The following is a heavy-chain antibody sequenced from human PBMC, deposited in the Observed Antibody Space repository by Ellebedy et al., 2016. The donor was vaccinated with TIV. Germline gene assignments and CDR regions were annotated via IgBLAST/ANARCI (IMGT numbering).Heavy chain of an antibody. CDR1: GYIFTSYW. CDR3: AREVGSYWGDNWFDP. D-gene: IGHD1-26*01. V-gene: IGHV5-10-1*01. J-gene: IGHJ5*02. Sequence: GGSLRLXXKGSGYIFTSYWTSWVRQMHGKGLEWMGRIDPSDSYTNYSPSFQGHVTISADKSISTAYLQWSSLKAADTAMYYCAREVGSYWGDNWFDPWGQGTLVTVSS. CDR2: IDPSDSYT.